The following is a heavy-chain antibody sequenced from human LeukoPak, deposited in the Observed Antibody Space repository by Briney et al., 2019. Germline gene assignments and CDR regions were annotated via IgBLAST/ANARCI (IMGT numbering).Heavy chain of an antibody. V-gene: IGHV3-23*01. CDR1: GFTFSSYV. Sequence: GGSLRLSCAASGFTFSSYVMSWVRQAPGKGLEWVSAISGSGGSTYYADSVKGRFTISRDNYKNTLYLQMNSLRAEDTAVYYCAKDLKYSSMRRLLAIHWYFDLWGRGTLVTVSS. CDR2: ISGSGGST. D-gene: IGHD6-19*01. CDR3: AKDLKYSSMRRLLAIHWYFDL. J-gene: IGHJ2*01.